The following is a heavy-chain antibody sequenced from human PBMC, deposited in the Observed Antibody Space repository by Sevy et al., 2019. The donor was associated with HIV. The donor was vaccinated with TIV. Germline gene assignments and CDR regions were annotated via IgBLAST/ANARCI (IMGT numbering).Heavy chain of an antibody. Sequence: GGYLRLSCTASGFAFSYFGMHWVRQAPGKGLEWVAFIWPDGNDKSYMDSVRGRFTVSRDNSKNTLYLQMNSLGVEDTAVYYCANGVWMGSCGTTTCFDSWGQGTLVTVSS. CDR3: ANGVWMGSCGTTTCFDS. CDR1: GFAFSYFG. D-gene: IGHD2-21*01. V-gene: IGHV3-30*02. J-gene: IGHJ4*02. CDR2: IWPDGNDK.